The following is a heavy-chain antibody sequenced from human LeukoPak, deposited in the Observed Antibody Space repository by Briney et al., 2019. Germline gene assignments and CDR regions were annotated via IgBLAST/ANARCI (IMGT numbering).Heavy chain of an antibody. V-gene: IGHV6-1*01. D-gene: IGHD6-19*01. CDR2: TYYRSKSDN. CDR3: ARDPQAVARYYFDY. J-gene: IGHJ4*02. Sequence: QTLSLTCAISGDSASSNSAAWNSIRQTPPRGLEWLGRTYYRSKSDNDYAVSVKSRITINPDTSKNQFSLKLSSVTAADTAVYYCARDPQAVARYYFDYWGQGTLVTVSS. CDR1: GDSASSNSAA.